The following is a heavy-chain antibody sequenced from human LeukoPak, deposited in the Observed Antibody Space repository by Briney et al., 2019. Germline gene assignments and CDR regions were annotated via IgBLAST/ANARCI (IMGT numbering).Heavy chain of an antibody. CDR2: IYYSGST. V-gene: IGHV4-39*01. D-gene: IGHD3-10*01. CDR1: GGSISSSSYY. CDR3: ARRPRGGCFDP. J-gene: IGHJ5*02. Sequence: SETLSLTCTVSGGSISSSSYYWGWLRQPPGKGLDWIGSIYYSGSTYYNPSLKSRVTISVDTSKNQFSLKLTSVTAADTAVYYCARRPRGGCFDPWGQGTLVTVSS.